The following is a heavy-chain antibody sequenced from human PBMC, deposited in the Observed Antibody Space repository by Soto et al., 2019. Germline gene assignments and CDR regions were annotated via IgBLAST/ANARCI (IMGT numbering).Heavy chain of an antibody. Sequence: SETLSLTCTVSGGSVSSGSYYWSWIRQPPGKGLEWIGYIYYSGSTNYNPSLKSRVTISVDTSKNQFSLKLSSVTAADTAVYYCARDRGWELTPTTYYYYGMDVWGQGTTVTVSS. V-gene: IGHV4-61*01. CDR2: IYYSGST. J-gene: IGHJ6*02. D-gene: IGHD1-26*01. CDR3: ARDRGWELTPTTYYYYGMDV. CDR1: GGSVSSGSYY.